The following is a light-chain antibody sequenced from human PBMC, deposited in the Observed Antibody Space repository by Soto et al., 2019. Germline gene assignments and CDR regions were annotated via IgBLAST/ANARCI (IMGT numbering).Light chain of an antibody. CDR3: QQYQSLT. CDR1: HTVRNNY. Sequence: EFVLTHSPGTLSLSPWEIATLSCRASHTVRNNYLAWYQQKPGQAPRLLIYDASSRATGIPDRFSGGGSGTDFTLTITRLEPEDFAVYYCQQYQSLTFGGGTKVDIK. CDR2: DAS. V-gene: IGKV3-20*01. J-gene: IGKJ4*01.